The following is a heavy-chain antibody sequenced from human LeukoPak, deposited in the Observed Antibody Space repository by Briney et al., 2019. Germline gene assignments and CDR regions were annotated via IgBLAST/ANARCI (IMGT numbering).Heavy chain of an antibody. D-gene: IGHD4/OR15-4a*01. CDR1: GFTFSNHW. Sequence: PGGSLRLSCAASGFTFSNHWMNWVRQAPGKGLEWVANIKQDGSGTYYVDSVRGRFTISRDNAKNSLFLQMNSLRAEDTAVYYCARTTEAHSWLTQYYSYYMDVWGKGTTVTVSS. CDR3: ARTTEAHSWLTQYYSYYMDV. V-gene: IGHV3-7*01. J-gene: IGHJ6*03. CDR2: IKQDGSGT.